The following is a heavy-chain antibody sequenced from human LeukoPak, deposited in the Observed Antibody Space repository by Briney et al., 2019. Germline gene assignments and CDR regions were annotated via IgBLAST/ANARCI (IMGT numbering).Heavy chain of an antibody. CDR3: AKARGRGDYVWGSYLDY. CDR1: GFTFSNYA. D-gene: IGHD3-16*01. Sequence: GGSLRLSCVASGFTFSNYAMHWVRQAPGKGLEWVAVISYDGSNKYYADSVKGRFTISRDNSKNTLYLQMNSLRAEDTAVYYCAKARGRGDYVWGSYLDYWGQGTLVTVYS. CDR2: ISYDGSNK. J-gene: IGHJ4*02. V-gene: IGHV3-30*04.